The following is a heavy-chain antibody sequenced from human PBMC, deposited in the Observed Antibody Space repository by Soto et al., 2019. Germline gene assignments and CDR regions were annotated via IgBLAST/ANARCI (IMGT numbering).Heavy chain of an antibody. Sequence: GASVKVSCKASGYTFTGYYMHWVRQAPGQGLEWMGWINPNSGGTNYAQKFQGWVTMTRDTSISTAYMELSRLRSDDTAVYYCARDRAGYSYGYYYYYGMDVWGQGTTVTVSS. CDR1: GYTFTGYY. CDR2: INPNSGGT. CDR3: ARDRAGYSYGYYYYYGMDV. V-gene: IGHV1-2*04. D-gene: IGHD5-18*01. J-gene: IGHJ6*02.